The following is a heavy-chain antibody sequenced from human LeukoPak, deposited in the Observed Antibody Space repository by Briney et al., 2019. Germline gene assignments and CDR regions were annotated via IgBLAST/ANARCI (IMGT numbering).Heavy chain of an antibody. Sequence: GGSLRLSCAASGFTFSSYEMNWVRQAPGKGLEWVSYISSSGSTIYYADSVKGRFTISRDNAKNSLYLQMNSLRAEDTALYYCARAADFYYYYYMDVWGKGTTVTVSS. V-gene: IGHV3-48*03. CDR1: GFTFSSYE. CDR2: ISSSGSTI. D-gene: IGHD3/OR15-3a*01. J-gene: IGHJ6*03. CDR3: ARAADFYYYYYMDV.